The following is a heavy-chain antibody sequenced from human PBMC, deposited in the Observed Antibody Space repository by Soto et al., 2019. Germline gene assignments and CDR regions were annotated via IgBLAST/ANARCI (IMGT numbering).Heavy chain of an antibody. Sequence: DVQLVESGGTLVQPGGSLRLSCAASGFTFSDYDMHWVRQATGKGLEWVSGIGIAGDTYYSGSVKGRFTISRENAKNSLYRQMNSLRAGDTAVYYCARDRHGMDVWGQGTTVTVSS. V-gene: IGHV3-13*01. J-gene: IGHJ6*02. CDR2: IGIAGDT. CDR1: GFTFSDYD. CDR3: ARDRHGMDV.